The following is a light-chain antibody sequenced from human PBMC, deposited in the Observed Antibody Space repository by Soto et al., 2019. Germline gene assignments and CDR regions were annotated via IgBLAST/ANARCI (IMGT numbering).Light chain of an antibody. CDR3: QQYGSSTGT. CDR2: GAS. Sequence: EIVLTQSPGTVSLSPGERATLSCRASQSVASNHLARYQQQPGQAPRLLIYGASIRATGIPDRFSGSGSGTDFTITISRMEPEDFAVYYCQQYGSSTGTFGPGTKVEIK. J-gene: IGKJ2*01. CDR1: QSVASNH. V-gene: IGKV3-20*01.